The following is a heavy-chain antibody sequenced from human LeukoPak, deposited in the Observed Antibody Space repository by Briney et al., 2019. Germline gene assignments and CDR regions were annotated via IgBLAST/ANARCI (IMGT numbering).Heavy chain of an antibody. J-gene: IGHJ6*02. D-gene: IGHD2-15*01. CDR2: IYTSGST. Sequence: PSETLSLTCTVSGGSISSYYWSWIRQPAGKGLEWIGRIYTSGSTNYNPSLKSRVTISVDTSKNQFSLKLSSVTAADTAVYYCARARIVVVVAATPNYYYYGMDVWGQGTTVTVSS. V-gene: IGHV4-4*07. CDR1: GGSISSYY. CDR3: ARARIVVVVAATPNYYYYGMDV.